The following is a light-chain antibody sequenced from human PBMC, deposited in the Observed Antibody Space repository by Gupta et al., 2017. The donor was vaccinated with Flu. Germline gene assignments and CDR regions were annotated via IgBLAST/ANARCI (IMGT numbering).Light chain of an antibody. CDR1: QSLVSSDGNTY. J-gene: IGKJ2*01. Sequence: PVTLAPPASISSRSSQSLVSSDGNTYLSWFNQRPGQSPRRLIDNVSDRDCGVPDRFSGCGSVTDFTLKSSRGEAEDVGVYYSIQDTPSLTFGQGTKLEIK. V-gene: IGKV2-30*01. CDR2: NVS. CDR3: IQDTPSLT.